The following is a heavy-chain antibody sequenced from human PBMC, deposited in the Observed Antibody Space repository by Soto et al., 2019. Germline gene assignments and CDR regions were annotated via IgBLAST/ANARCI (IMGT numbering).Heavy chain of an antibody. D-gene: IGHD2-15*01. CDR1: EYRFYNYL. V-gene: IGHV5-51*01. J-gene: IGHJ4*02. CDR2: IYPGDSDT. Sequence: PXESLKIYCRGSEYRFYNYLLVWVRQMPGKGLEWMGIIYPGDSDTRYSPSFQGQVTISADRSISTAYLQWSSLKASDTAMYYCARHHEGSGNDWGQGTLVTVSS. CDR3: ARHHEGSGND.